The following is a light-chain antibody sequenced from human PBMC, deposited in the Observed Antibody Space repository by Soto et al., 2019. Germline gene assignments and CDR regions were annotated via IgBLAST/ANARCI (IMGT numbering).Light chain of an antibody. Sequence: EIVMTQSPATLSLAPGERATLCVMSSQSVSSNLAWYQQKPGQAPRLLIYGASTRATGIPARFSGSGSGTEFTLTLSSLQSEDFAVYYCQQYDNWPPITFGQGTRLEI. J-gene: IGKJ5*01. CDR2: GAS. V-gene: IGKV3-15*01. CDR1: QSVSSN. CDR3: QQYDNWPPIT.